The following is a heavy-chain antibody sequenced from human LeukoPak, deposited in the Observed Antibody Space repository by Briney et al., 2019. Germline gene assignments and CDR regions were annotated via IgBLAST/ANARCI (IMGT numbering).Heavy chain of an antibody. D-gene: IGHD3-3*01. V-gene: IGHV1-24*01. CDR1: GYTLTELS. Sequence: ASVKVSCKVSGYTLTELSMHWVRQAPGKGLERMGGFDPEDGETIYAQKFQGRVTMTEDTSTDTAYMELSSLRSEDTAVYYCATQPSITIFGVVIPWHYWGQGTLVTVSS. CDR2: FDPEDGET. CDR3: ATQPSITIFGVVIPWHY. J-gene: IGHJ4*02.